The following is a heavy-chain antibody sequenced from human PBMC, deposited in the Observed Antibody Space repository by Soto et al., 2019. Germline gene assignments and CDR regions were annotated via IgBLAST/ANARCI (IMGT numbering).Heavy chain of an antibody. D-gene: IGHD5-12*01. Sequence: SVKGSCKASGGTFSSYTIRWVRHAPGEKPEWMGRIMPILGIANYAQKVQGRVTITADKSTSTAYMELSSLRSDDTAVYYCSSALYSGYDFPYDYYYLDVWGKGTSVTVSS. J-gene: IGHJ6*03. V-gene: IGHV1-69*02. CDR2: IMPILGIA. CDR1: GGTFSSYT. CDR3: SSALYSGYDFPYDYYYLDV.